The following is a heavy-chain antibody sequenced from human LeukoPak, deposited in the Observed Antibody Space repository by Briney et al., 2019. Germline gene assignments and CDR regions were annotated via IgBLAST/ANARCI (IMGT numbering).Heavy chain of an antibody. CDR3: ASESAAGIFDY. V-gene: IGHV4-59*01. J-gene: IGHJ4*02. Sequence: SETLSLTCTFSGGSISSYCWSWIRQPPGKGLEWIGYISYSGSTKYNPSFKSRVTISVDTSKNQFSLKLSSVTAADTAVYYCASESAAGIFDYWGQGTLVTVSS. CDR1: GGSISSYC. D-gene: IGHD6-13*01. CDR2: ISYSGST.